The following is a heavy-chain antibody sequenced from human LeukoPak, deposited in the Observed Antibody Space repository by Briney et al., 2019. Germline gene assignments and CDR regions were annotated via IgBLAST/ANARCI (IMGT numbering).Heavy chain of an antibody. J-gene: IGHJ6*03. D-gene: IGHD1-26*01. Sequence: ASVKVSCKASGYTFSNSGISWVRQAPGQGLEWMGWISTYSGTTNYAHNLQGRLTMTTDTSTSTAYMELRNLKSDDTAVYYCARSGGYYFYMDVWGKGTTVTISS. V-gene: IGHV1-18*01. CDR1: GYTFSNSG. CDR3: ARSGGYYFYMDV. CDR2: ISTYSGTT.